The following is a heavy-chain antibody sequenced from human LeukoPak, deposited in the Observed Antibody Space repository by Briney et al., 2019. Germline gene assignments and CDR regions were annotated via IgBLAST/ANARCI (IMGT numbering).Heavy chain of an antibody. CDR3: ARALIGYYFDY. CDR1: GFSFSSYR. Sequence: GGSLRLSCAASGFSFSSYRMNWVRQAPGKGLEWVSSVSNSGGYIHYADSVKGRFTISRDNSKNSLYLQMNSLRAEDTAVYYCARALIGYYFDYWGQGTLVTVSS. CDR2: VSNSGGYI. V-gene: IGHV3-21*06. J-gene: IGHJ4*02. D-gene: IGHD2-8*01.